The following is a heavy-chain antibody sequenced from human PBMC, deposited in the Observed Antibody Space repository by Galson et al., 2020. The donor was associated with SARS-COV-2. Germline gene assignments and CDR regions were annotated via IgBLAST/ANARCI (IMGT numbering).Heavy chain of an antibody. CDR2: IYHSGSA. Sequence: SETLSLTCTVSGGAISSSSYFWAWIRQSPGKGLEWIGYIYHSGSAYYAPSLQSRVSIFVAPTKNQFSLRLTSVTAADTAVYYCARPAVSPWRFNFWGQGILVIVAS. CDR1: GGAISSSSYF. V-gene: IGHV4-39*01. D-gene: IGHD3-3*01. CDR3: ARPAVSPWRFNF. J-gene: IGHJ4*02.